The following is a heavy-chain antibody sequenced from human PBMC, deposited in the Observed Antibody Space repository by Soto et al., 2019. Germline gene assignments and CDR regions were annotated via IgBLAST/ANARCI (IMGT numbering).Heavy chain of an antibody. V-gene: IGHV4-39*01. Sequence: SETLSLTCSVSGDSIRSSSYWGWIRQPPGKGLEWIGSIYSTGNTYYNPSLNSQVTISVDTSKNQFSLNVISVTAADTAVYYCRRSSRYSTDVWGQGTTVTVSS. CDR1: GDSIRSSSY. CDR3: RRSSRYSTDV. D-gene: IGHD6-13*01. CDR2: IYSTGNT. J-gene: IGHJ6*02.